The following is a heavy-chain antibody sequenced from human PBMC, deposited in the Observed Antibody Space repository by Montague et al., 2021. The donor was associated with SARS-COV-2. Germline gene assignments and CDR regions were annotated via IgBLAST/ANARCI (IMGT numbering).Heavy chain of an antibody. CDR1: GGSFSGYY. CDR2: INHSGST. D-gene: IGHD2-2*01. Sequence: SETLSLTCAVYGGSFSGYYWSWIRQPPGKGLEWIGEINHSGSTNXNPSLKSRVTISVDTSKDQFSLKLSSVTAADTAVYYCTRAGYQVLWSDYYYNGMDVWGQGTTVTVSS. CDR3: TRAGYQVLWSDYYYNGMDV. V-gene: IGHV4-34*01. J-gene: IGHJ6*02.